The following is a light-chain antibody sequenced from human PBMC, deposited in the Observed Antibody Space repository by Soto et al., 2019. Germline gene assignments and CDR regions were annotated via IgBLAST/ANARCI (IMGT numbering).Light chain of an antibody. CDR1: QSISSY. Sequence: DIQMTQSPSSLSASVGDRVTITCRARQSISSYLNWYQQKPGKAPSLLIYDVSSLKRGVPSRFSGSGSGTEFTLTISSLQPDDFATYYCQQYDSYWGTFGQGTKV. CDR2: DVS. CDR3: QQYDSYWGT. V-gene: IGKV1-5*01. J-gene: IGKJ1*01.